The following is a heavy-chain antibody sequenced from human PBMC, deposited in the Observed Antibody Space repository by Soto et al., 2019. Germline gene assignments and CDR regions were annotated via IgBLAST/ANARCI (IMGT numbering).Heavy chain of an antibody. CDR3: ERQISYICDF. CDR2: IKPGGSDL. V-gene: IGHV5-51*01. CDR1: GYRLDGAG. D-gene: IGHD1-26*01. J-gene: IGHJ4*02. Sequence: PXESLKISWKCAGYRLDGAGIGLVRQMPGKGLEWMGIIKPGGSDLRYSPSFRGQVTISADAAVNTAFLQWNSLKASDTAMYYCERQISYICDFWGQGTLVTVSS.